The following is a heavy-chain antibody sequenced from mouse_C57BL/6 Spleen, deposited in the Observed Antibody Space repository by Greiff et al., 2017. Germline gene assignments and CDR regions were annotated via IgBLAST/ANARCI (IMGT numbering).Heavy chain of an antibody. Sequence: QVQLQQSGSELRSPGSSVKLSCKDFDSEVFPIAYMSWVRQKPGHGFEWIGGILPSIGRTIYGEKFEDKATLDADTLSNTAYLELNSLTSEDSAIYYCARPYYYGSSYDWYFDVWGTGTTVTVSS. V-gene: IGHV15-2*01. CDR1: DSEVFPIAY. J-gene: IGHJ1*03. CDR3: ARPYYYGSSYDWYFDV. CDR2: ILPSIGRT. D-gene: IGHD1-1*01.